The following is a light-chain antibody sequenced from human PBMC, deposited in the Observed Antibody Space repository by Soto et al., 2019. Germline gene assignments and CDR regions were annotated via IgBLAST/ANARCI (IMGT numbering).Light chain of an antibody. V-gene: IGKV1-39*01. J-gene: IGKJ2*01. CDR2: GAS. Sequence: IQMTQSQSSLSASVGDGVTLTCRASHTMATYLNWYQQKPGQVPEVLIYGASRLHVGVPSRFTGSGYGTDFTLTINNLQPEDFAIYYCQQFYYYPHTFGQGTKLEVK. CDR3: QQFYYYPHT. CDR1: HTMATY.